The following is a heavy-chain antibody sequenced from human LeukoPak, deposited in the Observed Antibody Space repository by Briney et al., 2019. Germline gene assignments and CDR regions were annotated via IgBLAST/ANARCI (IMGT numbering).Heavy chain of an antibody. CDR1: DFSISRGYY. J-gene: IGHJ6*03. Sequence: PSETLSLTCTVSDFSISRGYYWGWIRQPPGKGLECIGTIYHSGTTYYSPSLKTRVTISVDTSKNHFSLKLSSVTAADTAVYYCARSPRLSGSYYNDYYYYYMDVWGKGTTVTISS. CDR3: ARSPRLSGSYYNDYYYYYMDV. V-gene: IGHV4-38-2*02. CDR2: IYHSGTT. D-gene: IGHD3-10*01.